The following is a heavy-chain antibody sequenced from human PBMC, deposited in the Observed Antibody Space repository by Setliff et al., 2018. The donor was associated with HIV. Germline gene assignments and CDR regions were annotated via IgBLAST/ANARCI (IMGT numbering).Heavy chain of an antibody. CDR3: AKAWGSGYPSFESALMFDV. J-gene: IGHJ4*02. CDR1: EFSVSSNT. V-gene: IGHV3-66*01. D-gene: IGHD3-3*01. Sequence: PGESLKISCAGSEFSVSSNTMSWIRQAPGKGPEWVSLIYSGGGTYYADSVKGRFTISRDSSRNTLYLQLTSLRVEDTAVYHCAKAWGSGYPSFESALMFDVWGQGTLVTVSS. CDR2: IYSGGGT.